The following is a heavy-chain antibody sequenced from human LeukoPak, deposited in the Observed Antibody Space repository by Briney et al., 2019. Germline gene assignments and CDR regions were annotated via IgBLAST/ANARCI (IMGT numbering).Heavy chain of an antibody. CDR2: IGGSGDST. CDR3: ARDNYDSSGPYYFDY. CDR1: GFTFSSYA. J-gene: IGHJ4*02. D-gene: IGHD3-22*01. Sequence: GGSLRLSCAASGFTFSSYAMTWVRQAPGKGLEWVSAIGGSGDSTYYADSVKGRFTISRDNARNSLYLQMNSLRAEDTAVYYCARDNYDSSGPYYFDYWGQGTLVTVSS. V-gene: IGHV3-23*01.